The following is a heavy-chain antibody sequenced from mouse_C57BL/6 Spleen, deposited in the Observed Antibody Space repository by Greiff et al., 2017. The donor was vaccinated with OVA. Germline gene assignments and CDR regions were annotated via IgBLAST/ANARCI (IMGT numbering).Heavy chain of an antibody. CDR3: ARSTVVEGWYFDV. V-gene: IGHV1-61*01. CDR1: GYTFTSYW. J-gene: IGHJ1*03. Sequence: VQLQQPGAELVRPGSSVKLSCKASGYTFTSYWMDWVKQRPGQGLEWIGNIYPSDSETHYNQKFKDKATLTVDKSSSTAYMQLSSLTSEDSAVYYCARSTVVEGWYFDVWGTGTTVTVSS. D-gene: IGHD1-1*01. CDR2: IYPSDSET.